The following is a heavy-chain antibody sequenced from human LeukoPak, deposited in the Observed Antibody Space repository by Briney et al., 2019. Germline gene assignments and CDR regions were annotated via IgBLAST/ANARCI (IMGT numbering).Heavy chain of an antibody. V-gene: IGHV4-39*01. CDR2: IYYSGST. CDR3: ARHRNMRYSSGWYVPY. Sequence: SETLSLTCTVSGGSISNSSYYWGWIRQPPGKGLEWIGSIYYSGSTYYNPSLKSRVTISVDTSKNQFSLKLSSVTAADTAVYYCARHRNMRYSSGWYVPYWGQGTLVTVSS. D-gene: IGHD6-19*01. CDR1: GGSISNSSYY. J-gene: IGHJ4*02.